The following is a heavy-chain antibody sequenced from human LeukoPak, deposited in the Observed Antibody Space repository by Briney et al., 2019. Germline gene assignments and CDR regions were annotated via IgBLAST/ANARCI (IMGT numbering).Heavy chain of an antibody. Sequence: GGSLRLSCEASGFTFSSYAMIWVRQAPGKGLEWVSATTGSGAGTQYADSVRGRFAISRDNSKNTLYLQMNSLRAEDTAVYYCAKGQLGITPYYFDYWGQGTLVTVPS. J-gene: IGHJ4*02. D-gene: IGHD7-27*01. V-gene: IGHV3-23*01. CDR2: TTGSGAGT. CDR3: AKGQLGITPYYFDY. CDR1: GFTFSSYA.